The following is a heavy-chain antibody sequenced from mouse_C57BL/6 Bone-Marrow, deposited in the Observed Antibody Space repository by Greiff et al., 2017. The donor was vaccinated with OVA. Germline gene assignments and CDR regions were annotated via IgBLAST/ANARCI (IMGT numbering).Heavy chain of an antibody. J-gene: IGHJ1*03. V-gene: IGHV7-3*01. CDR1: GFTFTDYY. CDR2: IRNKANGYTT. CDR3: ARYYGSSYWYFDV. Sequence: EVHLVESGGGLVQPGGSLSLSCAASGFTFTDYYMSWVRQPPGKALEWLGFIRNKANGYTTEYSASVKGRFTISRGNSQSILYLQMNALRAEDSATYYCARYYGSSYWYFDVWGTGTTVTVSS. D-gene: IGHD1-1*01.